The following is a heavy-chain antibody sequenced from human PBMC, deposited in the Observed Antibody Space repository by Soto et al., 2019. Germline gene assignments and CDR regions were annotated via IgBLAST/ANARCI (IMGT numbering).Heavy chain of an antibody. CDR2: IYWNDDK. CDR1: GFSLSTSGVG. V-gene: IGHV2-5*01. Sequence: SGPTLVKPTQTLTLTCTFSGFSLSTSGVGVGWIRQPPGKALEWLALIYWNDDKRYSPSLKSRLTITKDTSKNQVVLTMTNMDPVDTATYYCAHRRPDYDFWSGYPDYWGQGTLVTVSS. CDR3: AHRRPDYDFWSGYPDY. D-gene: IGHD3-3*01. J-gene: IGHJ4*02.